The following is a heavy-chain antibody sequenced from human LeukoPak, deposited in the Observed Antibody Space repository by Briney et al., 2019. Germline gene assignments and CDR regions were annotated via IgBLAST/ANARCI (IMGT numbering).Heavy chain of an antibody. CDR2: TYYRSKWYN. D-gene: IGHD6-25*01. CDR3: ARSPVAAAGSNWFDP. Sequence: SQTLSLTCAISGDSVASNSAAWNWIRQSPSRGLEWLGRTYYRSKWYNDYAVSVKSRITINPDTSKNQFSLQLNPVTPEDTAVYYCARSPVAAAGSNWFDPWGQGTLVTVSS. CDR1: GDSVASNSAA. V-gene: IGHV6-1*01. J-gene: IGHJ5*02.